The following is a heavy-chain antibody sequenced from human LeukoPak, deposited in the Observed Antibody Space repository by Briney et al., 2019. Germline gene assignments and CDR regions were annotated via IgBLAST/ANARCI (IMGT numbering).Heavy chain of an antibody. Sequence: ASVKVSCKASGGTFTNYAFSWVRQAPGQGLEWMGGIIPIFGTTNYAQKFRGRVTITADESTTTAYMELSSLRSEDTAVYYCARGVRNSGSYYVDYWGQGTPVTVSS. J-gene: IGHJ4*02. D-gene: IGHD1-26*01. CDR3: ARGVRNSGSYYVDY. CDR1: GGTFTNYA. V-gene: IGHV1-69*13. CDR2: IIPIFGTT.